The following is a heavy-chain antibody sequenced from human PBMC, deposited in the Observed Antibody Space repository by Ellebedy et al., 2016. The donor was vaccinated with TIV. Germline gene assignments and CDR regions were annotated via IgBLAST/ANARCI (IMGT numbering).Heavy chain of an antibody. V-gene: IGHV5-10-1*01. CDR3: ARLPVTTSEYFQY. CDR2: INPSDSDT. CDR1: GYSFTTYW. D-gene: IGHD4-17*01. J-gene: IGHJ1*01. Sequence: KVSCKGSGYSFTTYWISWARQMPGKGLEWMGRINPSDSDTSYSPSSQGHVTISADKSINTAYLEWSSLKASDSAMCYCARLPVTTSEYFQYWGQGTLVTVSS.